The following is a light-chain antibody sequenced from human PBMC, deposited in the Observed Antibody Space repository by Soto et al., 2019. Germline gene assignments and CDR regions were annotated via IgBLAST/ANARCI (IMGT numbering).Light chain of an antibody. V-gene: IGKV1-17*01. Sequence: DIQMTQSPSSLSASVGDRVTITCRASRGIRNALGWYQQKPGKAPKRVIFAASSLESGVPSRFSGSGSGTEFTLTISSLQPEDFATYYCLQHDSYPQTFGQGTKVEIK. CDR1: RGIRNA. CDR3: LQHDSYPQT. J-gene: IGKJ1*01. CDR2: AAS.